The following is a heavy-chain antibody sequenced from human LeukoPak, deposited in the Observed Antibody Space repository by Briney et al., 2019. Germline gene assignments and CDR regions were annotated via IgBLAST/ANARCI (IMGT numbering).Heavy chain of an antibody. D-gene: IGHD3-10*01. J-gene: IGHJ5*02. V-gene: IGHV4-59*01. CDR1: GCSISSYY. CDR2: FSSSGST. CDR3: ATISWPARGSRFDP. Sequence: SETLSLTCTVSGCSISSYYWSWIRQPPGKGLEWIGYFSSSGSTNYNPSLESRVTISVDTSKNQFSLKVTSVTAADTAIYYCATISWPARGSRFDPWGQGTLVTVSS.